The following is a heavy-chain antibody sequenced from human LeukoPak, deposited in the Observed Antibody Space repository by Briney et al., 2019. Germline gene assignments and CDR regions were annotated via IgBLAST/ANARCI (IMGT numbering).Heavy chain of an antibody. CDR1: GFTLSSYS. CDR3: ARDWADYYDSSGYFRAFDI. CDR2: ISSSSSYI. V-gene: IGHV3-21*01. Sequence: RTGGSLRLSCAPSGFTLSSYSRNWVRQAPGKGLEWVPSISSSSSYIYYADSVKGRLTISRDNAKTSLYLQMNSLRAEDTAVYYCARDWADYYDSSGYFRAFDIWGQGTMVTVS. D-gene: IGHD3-22*01. J-gene: IGHJ3*02.